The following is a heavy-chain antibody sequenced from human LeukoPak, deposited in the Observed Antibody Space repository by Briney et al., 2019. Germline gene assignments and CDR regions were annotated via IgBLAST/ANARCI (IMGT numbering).Heavy chain of an antibody. CDR3: ARSEKNYDFWTGEDY. Sequence: GGSLRLSCAASGFTFSSYSMNWVRQPPGKGLEWISYISSSGSTLDYADSVKGRFTISRDNAKNSVSLQMNSLRAEDTAVYYCARSEKNYDFWTGEDYWGQGTLVTVSS. J-gene: IGHJ4*02. V-gene: IGHV3-48*04. CDR1: GFTFSSYS. D-gene: IGHD3-3*01. CDR2: ISSSGSTL.